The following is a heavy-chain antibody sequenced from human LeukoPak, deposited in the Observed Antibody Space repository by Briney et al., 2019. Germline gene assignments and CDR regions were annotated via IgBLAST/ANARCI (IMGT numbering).Heavy chain of an antibody. Sequence: GTSLRLSCAASGFTFSNYGMHWVRQAPGKGLEWVAIISFDEGTKYYADSVKGRFTISRDNSKSTLYLQTNSLRAEDTAVYYCAKRDDSGWYYFDSWGQGTLVTVSS. J-gene: IGHJ4*02. D-gene: IGHD6-19*01. V-gene: IGHV3-30*18. CDR2: ISFDEGTK. CDR1: GFTFSNYG. CDR3: AKRDDSGWYYFDS.